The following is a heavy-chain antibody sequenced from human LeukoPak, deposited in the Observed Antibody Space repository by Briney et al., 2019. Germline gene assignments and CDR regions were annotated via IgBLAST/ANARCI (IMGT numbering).Heavy chain of an antibody. CDR3: AREASYSSSWATFDF. CDR1: GFTFSSYW. D-gene: IGHD6-13*01. Sequence: PGGSLRLSCAASGFTFSSYWMHWVRQAPGKGLVWVSRINSDGSSTSYADSVKGRFTISRDNAKNTLYLQMNSLRAEDTAVYYCAREASYSSSWATFDFWGQGILVTVSS. CDR2: INSDGSST. V-gene: IGHV3-74*01. J-gene: IGHJ4*02.